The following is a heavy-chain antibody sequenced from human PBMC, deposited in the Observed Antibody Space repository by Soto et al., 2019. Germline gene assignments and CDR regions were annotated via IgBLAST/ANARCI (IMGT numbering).Heavy chain of an antibody. CDR2: IYYSGST. Sequence: SETLSLTCTVSGGSISSYYWSWIRQPPGKGLEWIGYIYYSGSTNYNPSLNSRVTISVDTSKNQFSLKLSSVTAADTAVYSCASLLPPYRDCSTYYYDMDVWGKANTVTVSS. CDR3: ASLLPPYRDCSTYYYDMDV. J-gene: IGHJ6*03. D-gene: IGHD2-21*02. V-gene: IGHV4-59*08. CDR1: GGSISSYY.